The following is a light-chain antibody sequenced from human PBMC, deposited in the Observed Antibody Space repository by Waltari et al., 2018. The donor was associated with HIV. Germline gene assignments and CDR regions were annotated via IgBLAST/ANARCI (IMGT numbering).Light chain of an antibody. V-gene: IGKV1D-16*01. CDR3: QQYKSYPPT. CDR2: AAS. CDR1: QDIDSW. J-gene: IGKJ4*01. Sequence: IQMTQSPSSLSASIGDRVTITCRASQDIDSWLAWYQQRPEKAPKSLIDAASSLQSGVPSRFSGSGSGTDFTLTISSLQPEDFATYYCQQYKSYPPTFGGGTKVEIK.